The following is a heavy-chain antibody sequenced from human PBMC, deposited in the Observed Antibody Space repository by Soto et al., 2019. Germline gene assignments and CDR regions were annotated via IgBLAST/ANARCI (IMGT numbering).Heavy chain of an antibody. CDR1: GYTFTGYY. CDR2: INPNSGGT. Sequence: EASVKVSCKASGYTFTGYYMHWVRQAPGQGLEWMGWINPNSGGTNYAQKFQGRVTMTRDTSISTAYMELSRLRSDDTAVYYCARVNYYDSSGGGDYFDYWGQGTLVTV. CDR3: ARVNYYDSSGGGDYFDY. J-gene: IGHJ4*02. D-gene: IGHD3-22*01. V-gene: IGHV1-2*02.